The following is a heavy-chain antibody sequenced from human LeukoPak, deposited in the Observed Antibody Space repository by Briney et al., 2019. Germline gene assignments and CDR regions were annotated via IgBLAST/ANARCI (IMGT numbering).Heavy chain of an antibody. J-gene: IGHJ4*02. CDR1: GFTFSHFA. CDR3: TTRPRPPQDFDY. Sequence: PGGSLGLSCEASGFTFSHFAMTWVRQAPGKGLEWVSTISADNTNTHYADSVRGRFTISRDNSKNTLYLQMNSLKTEDTAVYYCTTRPRPPQDFDYWGQGTLVTVSS. CDR2: ISADNTNT. V-gene: IGHV3-23*01. D-gene: IGHD1-14*01.